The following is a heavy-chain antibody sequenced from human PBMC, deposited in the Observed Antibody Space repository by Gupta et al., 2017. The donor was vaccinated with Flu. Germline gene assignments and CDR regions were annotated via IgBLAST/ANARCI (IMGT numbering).Heavy chain of an antibody. D-gene: IGHD3-10*01. CDR3: VRDNYGVDY. V-gene: IGHV3-74*01. Sequence: MDGVRQAPGKGLVWVSEIHSDGSETNYADSVKGLFTVSRDNAKNTLYLQMNSLRAEDTAVYYCVRDNYGVDYWGQGTLVTVSS. J-gene: IGHJ4*02. CDR2: IHSDGSET.